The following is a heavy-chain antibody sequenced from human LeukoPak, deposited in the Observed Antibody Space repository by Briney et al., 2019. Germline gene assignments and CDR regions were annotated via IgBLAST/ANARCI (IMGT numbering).Heavy chain of an antibody. CDR2: INHSGST. V-gene: IGHV4-34*01. CDR1: GFTFSSYS. CDR3: ARADGDYPYDY. Sequence: GSLRLSCAASGFTFSSYSMNWVRQPPGKGLEWIGEINHSGSTNYNPSLKSRVTISVDTSKNQFSLKLSSVTAADTAVYYCARADGDYPYDYWGQGTLVTVSS. J-gene: IGHJ4*02. D-gene: IGHD4-17*01.